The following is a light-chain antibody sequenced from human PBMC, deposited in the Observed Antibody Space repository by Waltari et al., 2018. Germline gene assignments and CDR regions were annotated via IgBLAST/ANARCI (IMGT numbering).Light chain of an antibody. J-gene: IGKJ4*01. CDR2: DAS. V-gene: IGKV1-13*02. CDR1: QGIRNA. CDR3: QQFDSFPPT. Sequence: AIQLTQSPSSLPASVGDSVTITCRASQGIRNALAWYQQKPGKAPKLLIYDASNLESGVPSRFSGGGSGTDFTLTISSLQPEDFATYYCQQFDSFPPTFGGGTKVEIK.